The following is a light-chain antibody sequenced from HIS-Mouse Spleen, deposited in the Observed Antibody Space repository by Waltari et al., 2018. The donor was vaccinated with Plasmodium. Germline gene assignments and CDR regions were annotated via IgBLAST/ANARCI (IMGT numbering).Light chain of an antibody. V-gene: IGLV3-1*01. CDR2: HDS. J-gene: IGLJ1*01. CDR3: QAWDSSTDYV. Sequence: SYELTQPPSVSMSPGQTASITCSGDKLGDKYACWYQQKPGRSPVLVIYHDSNRPSGIPERFSGSNSGNTATLTISGTQAMDEADYYCQAWDSSTDYVFGTGTKVTVL. CDR1: KLGDKY.